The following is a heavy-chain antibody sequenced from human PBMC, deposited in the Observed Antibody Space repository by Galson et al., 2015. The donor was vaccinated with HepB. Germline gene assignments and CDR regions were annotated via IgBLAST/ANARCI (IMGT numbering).Heavy chain of an antibody. CDR2: ISSSGGTT. J-gene: IGHJ4*02. Sequence: FLRLSCAASGFTFSDYYMSWIRQAPGKGLEWVSYISSSGGTTYYADSMTGRFTISRDNAKNSLYLQMNSLRAEDTAVYYCARDHYSGSRLFDYWGQGTLVTVSS. CDR3: ARDHYSGSRLFDY. V-gene: IGHV3-11*01. D-gene: IGHD1-26*01. CDR1: GFTFSDYY.